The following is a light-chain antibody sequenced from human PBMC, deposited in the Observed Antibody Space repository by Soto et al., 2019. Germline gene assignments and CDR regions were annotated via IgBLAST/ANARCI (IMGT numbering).Light chain of an antibody. Sequence: SVLTQPASVSGSPGQSVAISCTGTSSDIGSYNYVSWYQHLPGKAPKLLIYDVSHRPSWVSDRFSGSKSGNTASLTISGLQAEDEGDYYCNSYTSSSTLYVFGTGTKVTVL. CDR1: SSDIGSYNY. CDR2: DVS. V-gene: IGLV2-14*03. CDR3: NSYTSSSTLYV. J-gene: IGLJ1*01.